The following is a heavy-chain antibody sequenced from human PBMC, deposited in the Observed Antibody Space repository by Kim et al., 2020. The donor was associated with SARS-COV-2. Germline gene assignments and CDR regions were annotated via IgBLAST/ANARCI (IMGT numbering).Heavy chain of an antibody. D-gene: IGHD3-10*01. Sequence: GGSLRLSCAASGFTFSSYGMHWVRQAPGKGLEWVAVISYDGSNKYYADSVKGRFTISRDNSKNTLYLQMNSLRAEDTAVYYCAKGGLVRGVIIVPNWFDP. CDR2: ISYDGSNK. J-gene: IGHJ5*02. CDR1: GFTFSSYG. V-gene: IGHV3-30*18. CDR3: AKGGLVRGVIIVPNWFDP.